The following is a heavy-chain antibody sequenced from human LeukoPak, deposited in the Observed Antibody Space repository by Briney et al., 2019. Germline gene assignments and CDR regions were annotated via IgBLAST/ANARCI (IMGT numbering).Heavy chain of an antibody. CDR3: ARRGIAAAGYFDY. D-gene: IGHD6-25*01. Sequence: SQTLSLTCTVSGGSISSGSYYWSWIRQPAGKGLEWIGRVYTSGSTNYNPSLKSRVTISVDTSKNQFSLKLSSVTAADTAVYYCARRGIAAAGYFDYWGQGTLVTVSS. CDR1: GGSISSGSYY. J-gene: IGHJ4*02. CDR2: VYTSGST. V-gene: IGHV4-61*02.